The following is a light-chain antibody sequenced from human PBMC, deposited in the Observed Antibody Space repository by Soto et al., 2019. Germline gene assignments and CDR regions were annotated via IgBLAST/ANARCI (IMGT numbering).Light chain of an antibody. V-gene: IGLV4-60*03. J-gene: IGLJ3*02. Sequence: QPVLTQSSSASASLGSSVKLTCTLSSGHSSYIIAWHQQQPGKAPRYLMKLEGSGSYNKGSGVPDRFSGSSSGADRYLTVSNLQSEDEADYYCETWDFNTRVFGGGTKRTVL. CDR1: SGHSSYI. CDR3: ETWDFNTRV. CDR2: LEGSGSY.